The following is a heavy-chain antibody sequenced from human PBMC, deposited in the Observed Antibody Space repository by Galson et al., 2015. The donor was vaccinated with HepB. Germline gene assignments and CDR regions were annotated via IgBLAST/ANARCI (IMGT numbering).Heavy chain of an antibody. CDR3: ARGLRYFDWLFPIDY. Sequence: SLRLSCAASGFTFSSYAMHWVRQAPGKGLEWVAVTSYDGSNKYYADSVKGRFTISRDNSKNTLYLQMNSLRAEDTAVYYCARGLRYFDWLFPIDYWGQGTLVTVSS. CDR1: GFTFSSYA. D-gene: IGHD3-9*01. J-gene: IGHJ4*02. V-gene: IGHV3-30-3*01. CDR2: TSYDGSNK.